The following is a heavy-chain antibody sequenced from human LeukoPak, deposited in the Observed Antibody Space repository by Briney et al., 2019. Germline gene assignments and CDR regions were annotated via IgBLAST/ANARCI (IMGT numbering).Heavy chain of an antibody. D-gene: IGHD3-10*01. Sequence: ASVKVSCKASGYTFTSYGISWVRQAPGQGLEWMGWISAYNGNTNYAQKLQGRVTMTTDTSTSTAYMELRSLRSDDTAVYYCARALQVTMVRGVITFWFDPWGQGPWSPSPQ. J-gene: IGHJ5*02. V-gene: IGHV1-18*01. CDR2: ISAYNGNT. CDR1: GYTFTSYG. CDR3: ARALQVTMVRGVITFWFDP.